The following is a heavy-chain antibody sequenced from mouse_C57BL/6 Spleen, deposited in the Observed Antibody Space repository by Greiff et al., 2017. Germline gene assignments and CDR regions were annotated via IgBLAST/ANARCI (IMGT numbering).Heavy chain of an antibody. J-gene: IGHJ4*01. Sequence: QVQLKESGAELVRPGASVTLSCKASGYTFTDYEMHWVKQTPVHGLEWIGAIDPETGGTAYNQKFKGKAILTADKSSSTAYMEHRSLTSEDSAVYYCTRPSYSNYAMDYWGQGTSVTVSS. CDR1: GYTFTDYE. V-gene: IGHV1-15*01. D-gene: IGHD2-5*01. CDR2: IDPETGGT. CDR3: TRPSYSNYAMDY.